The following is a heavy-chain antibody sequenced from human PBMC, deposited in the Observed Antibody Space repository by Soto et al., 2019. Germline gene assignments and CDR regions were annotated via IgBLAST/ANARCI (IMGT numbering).Heavy chain of an antibody. CDR2: INPSGGGT. CDR1: GDTFSNYY. Sequence: QVQLVQSGAEVKKPGASVKVSCKASGDTFSNYYMHWVRQAPGQGLEWMGVINPSGGGTTYAQKFQGRVTMPSDTSTSTVYMGLSSLRSEDTAVYYCAGGRWLPLPSRWGQGTLVTVSS. V-gene: IGHV1-46*01. CDR3: AGGRWLPLPSR. J-gene: IGHJ4*02. D-gene: IGHD5-12*01.